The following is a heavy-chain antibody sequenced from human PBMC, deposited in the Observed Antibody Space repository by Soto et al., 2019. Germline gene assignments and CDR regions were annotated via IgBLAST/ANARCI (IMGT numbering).Heavy chain of an antibody. CDR2: INPNSGGT. CDR1: GYTFTGYY. J-gene: IGHJ6*02. Sequence: GASVKVSCKASGYTFTGYYMHWVRQAPGQGLEWMGWINPNSGGTNYAQKFQGWVTMTRDTSISTAYMELSRLRSDDTAVYYCARDGSVPYYDILTGYHSDYYYYGMDVWGQGXTVTVS. V-gene: IGHV1-2*04. D-gene: IGHD3-9*01. CDR3: ARDGSVPYYDILTGYHSDYYYYGMDV.